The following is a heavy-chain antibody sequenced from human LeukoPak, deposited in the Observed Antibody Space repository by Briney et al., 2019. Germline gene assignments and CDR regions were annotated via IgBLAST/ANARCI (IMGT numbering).Heavy chain of an antibody. V-gene: IGHV3-64*01. CDR2: ILGNGGSP. D-gene: IGHD3-16*01. J-gene: IGHJ3*02. Sequence: GGSLRLSCAASGFIFSSYPMHWVRQAPGKGLEYVSSILGNGGSPQYANSVKGRFTISRDSSKNTLHLQMGSLRADDMAVYYCARDRVGGWAFDIWGQGTMVTVSS. CDR3: ARDRVGGWAFDI. CDR1: GFIFSSYP.